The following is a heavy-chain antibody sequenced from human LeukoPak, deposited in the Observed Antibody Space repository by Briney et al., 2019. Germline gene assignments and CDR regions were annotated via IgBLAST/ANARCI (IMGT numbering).Heavy chain of an antibody. CDR2: ISWSSGII. J-gene: IGHJ3*02. V-gene: IGHV3-9*01. CDR3: AKDTGSPADAITMEDNAFDI. D-gene: IGHD3-3*01. Sequence: GRSLRLSCAASGFIFDAHGMHWVRQAPGKGLEWVSGISWSSGIIGYADSVKGRFTISRDNAKNSLDLQMESLRAEDTAVYYCAKDTGSPADAITMEDNAFDIWGQGTMVTVSS. CDR1: GFIFDAHG.